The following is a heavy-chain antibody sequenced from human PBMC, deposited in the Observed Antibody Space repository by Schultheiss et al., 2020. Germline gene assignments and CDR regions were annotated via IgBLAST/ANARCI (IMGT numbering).Heavy chain of an antibody. CDR1: GYTFTGYY. V-gene: IGHV1-8*02. CDR3: AKDIRRLWSSSLLDY. J-gene: IGHJ4*02. CDR2: MNPNSGNT. D-gene: IGHD5-18*01. Sequence: ASVKVSCKASGYTFTGYYMHWVRQATGQGLEWMGWMNPNSGNTGYAQKFQGRVTMTRNTSISTAYMELSSLRSEDTALYYCAKDIRRLWSSSLLDYWGQGTLVTVS.